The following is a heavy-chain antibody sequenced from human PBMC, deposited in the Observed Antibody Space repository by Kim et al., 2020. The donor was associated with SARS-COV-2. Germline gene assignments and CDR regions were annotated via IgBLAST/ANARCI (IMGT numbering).Heavy chain of an antibody. J-gene: IGHJ4*02. D-gene: IGHD4-17*01. CDR2: IYYSGST. CDR3: ARHGDYGDYVDY. V-gene: IGHV4-59*08. Sequence: SETLSLTCTVSGGSISSYYWSWIQQPPGKGLEWIGYIYYSGSTNYNPSLKSRVTISVDTSKNQFSLKLSSVTAADTAVYYCARHGDYGDYVDYWGQGTLVTVSS. CDR1: GGSISSYY.